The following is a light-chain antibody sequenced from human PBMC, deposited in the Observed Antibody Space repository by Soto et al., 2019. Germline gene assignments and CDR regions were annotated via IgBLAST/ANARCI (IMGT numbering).Light chain of an antibody. CDR3: CSYAGSSTFVV. CDR1: SSDVGSYNL. Sequence: QSALTQPASVSGSLGQSITISCTGTSSDVGSYNLVSWYQQHPGKAPKHMIYEGSKRPSGVSNRFSGSKSGNTASLTISGLQAEDEADYYCCSYAGSSTFVVFGGGTKLTVL. V-gene: IGLV2-23*03. CDR2: EGS. J-gene: IGLJ3*02.